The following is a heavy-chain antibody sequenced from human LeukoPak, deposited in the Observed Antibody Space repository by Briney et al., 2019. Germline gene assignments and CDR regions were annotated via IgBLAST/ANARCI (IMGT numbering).Heavy chain of an antibody. CDR3: GRRASESSFRAIDH. CDR2: ISTDDNT. CDR1: GFTFSGHW. J-gene: IGHJ4*02. V-gene: IGHV3-74*01. Sequence: GGSLRLSCAASGFTFSGHWMHWVRQAPGRGLVWVSRISTDDNTAYADFVKGRFTISRDNAKNTLYLQMNNLRVEDTAVYYCGRRASESSFRAIDHWGQGTLVTVSS. D-gene: IGHD3-22*01.